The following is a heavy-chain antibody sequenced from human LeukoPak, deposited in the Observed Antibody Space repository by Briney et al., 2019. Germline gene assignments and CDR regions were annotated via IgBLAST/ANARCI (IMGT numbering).Heavy chain of an antibody. CDR3: ARLNSGADNWFDP. CDR1: GGSISDYY. D-gene: IGHD1-26*01. CDR2: IYYTGST. V-gene: IGHV4-59*01. Sequence: SETLSLTCTVSGGSISDYYWGWIRQPPGKGLEWIGYIYYTGSTNYNSSLKSRVTISRDTSRNQFSLKLSSVTAADTAVYYCARLNSGADNWFDPWGQGTPVTVSS. J-gene: IGHJ5*02.